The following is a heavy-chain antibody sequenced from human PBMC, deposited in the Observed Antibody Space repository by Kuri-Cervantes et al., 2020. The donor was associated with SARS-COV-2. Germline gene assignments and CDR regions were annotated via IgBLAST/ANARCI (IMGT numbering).Heavy chain of an antibody. CDR3: ARGGERGWSYYWWFDP. V-gene: IGHV4-4*07. J-gene: IGHJ5*02. Sequence: GSLRLSCIVSGGSISSHYWSWIRQPPGKGLEWIGRIYTSGSTNYNPSLKSRVTMSVDTSKNQFSLKLSSVTAADTAVYYCARGGERGWSYYWWFDPWGQETLVTVSS. CDR1: GGSISSHY. D-gene: IGHD1-26*01. CDR2: IYTSGST.